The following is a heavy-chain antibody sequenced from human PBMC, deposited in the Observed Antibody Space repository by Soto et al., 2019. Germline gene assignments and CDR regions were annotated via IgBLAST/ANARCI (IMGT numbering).Heavy chain of an antibody. V-gene: IGHV1-18*01. Sequence: QVQLVQSGAEVKKPGASVKVSCKASGYTFTSYGISWVRQAPGQGLEWMGWTSAYKGNTNYAQKLQGRVTMTTDTXTRXAYMELRSLRSDDTAVYYCARRQWLVGGYYYGMDVWGQGTTVTVSS. J-gene: IGHJ6*02. CDR1: GYTFTSYG. D-gene: IGHD6-19*01. CDR2: TSAYKGNT. CDR3: ARRQWLVGGYYYGMDV.